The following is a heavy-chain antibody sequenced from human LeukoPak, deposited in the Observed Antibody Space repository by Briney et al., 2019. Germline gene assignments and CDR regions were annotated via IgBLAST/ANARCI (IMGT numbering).Heavy chain of an antibody. D-gene: IGHD3-9*01. V-gene: IGHV1-18*03. CDR1: GYTFTSYG. Sequence: ASVTVSCKASGYTFTSYGISWVRQAPGQGLEWMGWISAYNGNTNYAQKLQGRVTMTTDTSTSTAYMELRSLRSDDMAVYYCARAGRTYYDILTGSNWFDPWGQGTLVTVSS. CDR3: ARAGRTYYDILTGSNWFDP. CDR2: ISAYNGNT. J-gene: IGHJ5*02.